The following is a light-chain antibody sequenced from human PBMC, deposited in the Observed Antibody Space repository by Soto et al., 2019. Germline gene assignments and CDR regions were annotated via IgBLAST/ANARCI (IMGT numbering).Light chain of an antibody. V-gene: IGKV3-15*01. Sequence: EIVMTQSPATLSVSLGERATLSCRASQSVSSSLAWYQQSPGQAPRLLIYGASTRAAAVPARFSGSRSATHFTLTISSLQSEDFAVYYCQQYNSWPLTFGGGTKVEFK. CDR2: GAS. CDR3: QQYNSWPLT. J-gene: IGKJ4*01. CDR1: QSVSSS.